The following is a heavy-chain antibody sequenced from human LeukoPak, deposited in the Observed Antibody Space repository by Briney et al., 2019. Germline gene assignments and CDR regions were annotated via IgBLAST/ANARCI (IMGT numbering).Heavy chain of an antibody. CDR2: INHSGST. Sequence: SKTLSLTCAVYGGSFSDYYWSWIRQPPGKGLEWIGEINHSGSTNYNPSLKSRVTISVDTSKNQFSLKLSSVTAADTAVYYCARGPFLLLGYPRGWFDPWGQGTLVTVSS. CDR1: GGSFSDYY. V-gene: IGHV4-34*01. CDR3: ARGPFLLLGYPRGWFDP. J-gene: IGHJ5*02. D-gene: IGHD3-22*01.